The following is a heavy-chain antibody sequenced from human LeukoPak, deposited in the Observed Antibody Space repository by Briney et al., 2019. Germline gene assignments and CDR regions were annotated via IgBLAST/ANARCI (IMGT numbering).Heavy chain of an antibody. D-gene: IGHD2-2*01. CDR3: ARACSTSCYWFDP. CDR1: GFTFSSYG. J-gene: IGHJ5*02. V-gene: IGHV3-33*01. Sequence: GGSLRLSCAASGFTFSSYGMHWVRQAPGKGLEWVAVIWYDGSNKYYADSVKGRFTISRDDSKNTLYLQMNSLRAEDTAVYYCARACSTSCYWFDPWGQGTLVTVAS. CDR2: IWYDGSNK.